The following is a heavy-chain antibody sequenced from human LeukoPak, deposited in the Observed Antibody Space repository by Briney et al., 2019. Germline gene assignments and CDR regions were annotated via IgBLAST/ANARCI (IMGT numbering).Heavy chain of an antibody. V-gene: IGHV3-30*18. D-gene: IGHD6-19*01. CDR1: GFTFSSYG. CDR3: AKDSGIAVAGTLRAFDI. CDR2: ISYDGSNK. J-gene: IGHJ3*02. Sequence: GRPLRLSCAASGFTFSSYGMHWVRQAPGKGLEWVAVISYDGSNKYFADSVKGRFTISRDNSKNTLYLQMNSLRAEDTAVYHCAKDSGIAVAGTLRAFDIWGQGTMVTVSS.